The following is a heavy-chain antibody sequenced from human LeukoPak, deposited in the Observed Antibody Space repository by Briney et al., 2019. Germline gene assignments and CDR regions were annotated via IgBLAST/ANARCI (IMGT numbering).Heavy chain of an antibody. D-gene: IGHD3-10*01. V-gene: IGHV4-39*01. CDR2: IYYGGST. CDR1: GGSISSSSYY. Sequence: SETLSLTCTVSGGSISSSSYYWGWIRQPPGKGLEWIGSIYYGGSTYYNPSLKSRVTISVDTSKNQFSLKLSSVTAADTAVYYCASSPTYYYGSGSLLWGQGILVTVSS. CDR3: ASSPTYYYGSGSLL. J-gene: IGHJ4*02.